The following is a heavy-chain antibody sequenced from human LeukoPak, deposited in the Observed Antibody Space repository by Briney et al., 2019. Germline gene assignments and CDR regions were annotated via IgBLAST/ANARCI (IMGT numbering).Heavy chain of an antibody. D-gene: IGHD3-9*01. J-gene: IGHJ6*03. CDR1: GGSFSGYY. CDR3: AITHYDVLTGHHKYMDF. CDR2: INHGGST. V-gene: IGHV4-34*01. Sequence: PSETLSLTCAVYGGSFSGYYGGWIRQPPGKGLEWIGEINHGGSTNSNPSLKSRVTMSVDTSKNHFSLKLSSVTAADTAVYYCAITHYDVLTGHHKYMDFWGKGTTVIISS.